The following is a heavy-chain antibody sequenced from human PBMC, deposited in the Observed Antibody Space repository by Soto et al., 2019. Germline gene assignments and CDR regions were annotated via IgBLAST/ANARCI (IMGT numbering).Heavy chain of an antibody. D-gene: IGHD2-15*01. V-gene: IGHV3-11*01. CDR3: ARSIRGCSGGSCYSFLYNCFDP. J-gene: IGHJ5*02. CDR2: ISSSGSTI. Sequence: QVQLVESGGGLVKPGGSLRLSCAASGFTFSDYYMSWIRQAPGKGLEWVSYISSSGSTIYYADSVKGRFTISRDNAKNSLYLQMNSLRAEDTAVYYCARSIRGCSGGSCYSFLYNCFDPWGQGTLVTVSS. CDR1: GFTFSDYY.